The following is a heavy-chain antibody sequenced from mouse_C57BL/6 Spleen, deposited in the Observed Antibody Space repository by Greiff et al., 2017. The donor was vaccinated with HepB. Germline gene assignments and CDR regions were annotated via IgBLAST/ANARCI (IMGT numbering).Heavy chain of an antibody. CDR2: IDPSDSYT. J-gene: IGHJ4*01. CDR1: GYTFTSYW. CDR3: AGLTGPYYYAMDY. V-gene: IGHV1-50*01. D-gene: IGHD4-1*01. Sequence: QVQLQQPGAELVKPGASVKLSCKASGYTFTSYWMQWVKQRPGQGLEWIGEIDPSDSYTNYNQKFKGKATLTVDTSSSTAYMPLSSLTSEDSAVDYCAGLTGPYYYAMDYWGQGASVTVSS.